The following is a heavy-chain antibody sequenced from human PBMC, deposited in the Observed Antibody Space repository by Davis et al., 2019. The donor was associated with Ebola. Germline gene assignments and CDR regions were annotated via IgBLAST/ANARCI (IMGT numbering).Heavy chain of an antibody. J-gene: IGHJ4*02. CDR1: GGSFSGYY. CDR2: INHSGST. Sequence: PGGSLRLSCAVYGGSFSGYYWSWIRQPPGKGLEWIGEINHSGSTNYNPSLKSRVTISVDTSKNQFSLKLSSVTAADTAVYYCARGSTVTTQWGQGTLVTVSS. V-gene: IGHV4-34*01. CDR3: ARGSTVTTQ. D-gene: IGHD4-17*01.